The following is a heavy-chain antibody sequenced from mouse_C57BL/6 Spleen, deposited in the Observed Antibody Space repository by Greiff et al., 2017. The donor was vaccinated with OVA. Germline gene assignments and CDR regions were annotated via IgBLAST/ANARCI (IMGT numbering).Heavy chain of an antibody. J-gene: IGHJ3*01. CDR3: AREKYSNYEFAY. D-gene: IGHD2-5*01. CDR1: GFTFSSYA. Sequence: EVKLVESGGGLVKPGGSLKLSCAASGFTFSSYAMSWVRQTPEKRLEWVATISDGGSYTYYPDNVQGRFTIPRENAKNNLYLQMSQRKYEDTAMYYCAREKYSNYEFAYWGQGTLVTVSA. V-gene: IGHV5-4*01. CDR2: ISDGGSYT.